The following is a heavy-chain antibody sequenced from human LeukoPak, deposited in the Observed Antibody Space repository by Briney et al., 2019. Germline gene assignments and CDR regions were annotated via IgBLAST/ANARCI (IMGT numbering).Heavy chain of an antibody. J-gene: IGHJ5*01. CDR3: AKGPIARGLSLPDS. V-gene: IGHV3-30*18. CDR2: ISYDGSYK. CDR1: GFTLSSYG. D-gene: IGHD6-13*01. Sequence: GGSLRLSCAASGFTLSSYGMHWVRPAPGKGLEWVALISYDGSYKYYAASVKRRFTISRNNSKNTLYLQMDSLRAEDTAVYYCAKGPIARGLSLPDSWGQGTLVTVSS.